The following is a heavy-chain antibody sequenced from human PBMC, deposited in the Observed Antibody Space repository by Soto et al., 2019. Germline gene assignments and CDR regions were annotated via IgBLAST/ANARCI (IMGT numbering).Heavy chain of an antibody. Sequence: SETLSRTCTVSGDSINSYSWTWIRQPPGKGLEWLGYIYYSGGTNYNPSLKSRVTISLDKSKSQFSLRLISVTAADTAVYYCTREQSDDNYFDPWGQGTLVNVSS. CDR2: IYYSGGT. J-gene: IGHJ5*02. CDR3: TREQSDDNYFDP. CDR1: GDSINSYS. D-gene: IGHD6-19*01. V-gene: IGHV4-59*01.